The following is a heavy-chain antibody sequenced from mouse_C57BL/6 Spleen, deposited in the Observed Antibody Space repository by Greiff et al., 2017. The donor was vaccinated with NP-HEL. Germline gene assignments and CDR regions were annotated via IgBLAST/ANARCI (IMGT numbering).Heavy chain of an antibody. CDR2: INNAGSST. Sequence: EVMLVESEGGLVQPGSSMKLSCTASGFTFSDYYMAWVRQVPEKGLEWVAHINNAGSSTYYLDSLKSRFIISRDNAKNILYLQMSSLKSEDTATYYCAREERMGYFDYWGQGTTLTVSS. CDR3: AREERMGYFDY. D-gene: IGHD2-3*01. J-gene: IGHJ2*01. CDR1: GFTFSDYY. V-gene: IGHV5-16*01.